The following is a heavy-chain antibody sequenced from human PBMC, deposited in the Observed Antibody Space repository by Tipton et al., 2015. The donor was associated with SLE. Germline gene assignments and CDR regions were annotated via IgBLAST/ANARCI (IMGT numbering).Heavy chain of an antibody. J-gene: IGHJ6*04. CDR2: IYYSGNT. D-gene: IGHD1-7*01. CDR3: ARATDWNLSPDV. CDR1: GASISSGGYY. V-gene: IGHV4-31*02. Sequence: LRLSCTVSGASISSGGYYWTWIRQLPGKGLEWIGYIYYSGNTYYNPSLGSRLTISVDTSKDQFSLRLTSVTAADTAVYYCARATDWNLSPDVWGKGTTVTVSS.